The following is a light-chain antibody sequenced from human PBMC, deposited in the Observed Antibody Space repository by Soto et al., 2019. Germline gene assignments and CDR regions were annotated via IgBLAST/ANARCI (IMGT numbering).Light chain of an antibody. V-gene: IGLV2-14*01. J-gene: IGLJ1*01. CDR1: STDVGGYNY. Sequence: QSALTQPASVSGSPGQSTTISCTGTSTDVGGYNYVSWYQQHPGKAPKLMIYEVSNRPSGISSRFSGSKSGNTASLTTSGLQAEDEADYYCSSYTGSTLYVFGSGTKVTVL. CDR2: EVS. CDR3: SSYTGSTLYV.